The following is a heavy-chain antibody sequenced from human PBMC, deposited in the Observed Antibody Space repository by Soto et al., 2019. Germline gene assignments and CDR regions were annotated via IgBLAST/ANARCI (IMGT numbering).Heavy chain of an antibody. V-gene: IGHV4-59*01. J-gene: IGHJ5*02. CDR3: ARGDYDILTGYFSSQA. CDR1: GGSISSYY. Sequence: SATLSLTCTVSGGSISSYYWSWIRQPPGKGLEWIGYIYYSGSTNYNPSLKSRVTISVDTSKNQFSLKLSSVTAADTAVYYCARGDYDILTGYFSSQAWGQGTLVTVSS. CDR2: IYYSGST. D-gene: IGHD3-9*01.